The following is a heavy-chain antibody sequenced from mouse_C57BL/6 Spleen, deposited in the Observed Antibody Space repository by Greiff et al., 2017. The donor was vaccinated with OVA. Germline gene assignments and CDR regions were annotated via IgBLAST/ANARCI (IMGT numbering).Heavy chain of an antibody. Sequence: VQLQQPGTDLVKPGASVKLSCKASGYTFTSYWMHWVKQRPGQGLEWIGNINPSNGGTNYNEKFKSKATLTVDKSSSTAYMQLSSLTSEDSAVYYCAREEGWSYAMDYWGQGTSVTVSS. J-gene: IGHJ4*01. CDR1: GYTFTSYW. CDR2: INPSNGGT. CDR3: AREEGWSYAMDY. V-gene: IGHV1-53*01. D-gene: IGHD2-3*01.